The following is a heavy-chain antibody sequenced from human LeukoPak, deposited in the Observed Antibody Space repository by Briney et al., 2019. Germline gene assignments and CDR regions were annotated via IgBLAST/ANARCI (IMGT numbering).Heavy chain of an antibody. CDR2: INPNSGGT. CDR3: ARDSNIVVVRIFDY. D-gene: IGHD2-2*01. V-gene: IGHV1-2*02. CDR1: GYTFTGYY. J-gene: IGHJ4*02. Sequence: ASVKVSCKASGYTFTGYYMHWVRQAPGQGLEWMGWINPNSGGTNYAQKFQGRVTMTRDTSISTAYMELSRLRSDDTAVYYCARDSNIVVVRIFDYGGQEPLAPVSS.